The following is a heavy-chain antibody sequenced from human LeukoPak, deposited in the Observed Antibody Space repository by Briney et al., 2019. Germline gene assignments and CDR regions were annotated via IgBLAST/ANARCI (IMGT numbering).Heavy chain of an antibody. J-gene: IGHJ5*02. CDR2: ISSSSSYI. Sequence: GGSLRLSCAASGFTFSSYSMNWVRQAPGKGLEWVSSISSSSSYIYYADSVKGRFTISRDNAKNSLYLQMNSLRAEDTAVYYCAKDRISTVTTLTLSYNWFDPWGLGTLVTVSS. CDR1: GFTFSSYS. D-gene: IGHD4-17*01. V-gene: IGHV3-21*04. CDR3: AKDRISTVTTLTLSYNWFDP.